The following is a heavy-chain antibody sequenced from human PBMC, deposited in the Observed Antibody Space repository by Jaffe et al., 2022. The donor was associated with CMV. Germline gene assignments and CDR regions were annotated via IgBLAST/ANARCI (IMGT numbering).Heavy chain of an antibody. V-gene: IGHV3-21*02. CDR1: GFTFSGYS. J-gene: IGHJ4*02. Sequence: DVQLVESGGGLVKPGGSLRLSCAASGFTFSGYSMNWVRQAPGKGLEWVSSINGNSDYVFYADSVKGRFTISRDNTKRSLYLQMNSLTAEDTAVYYCSRGRSCSGGSCYSDSWGRGTLVAVSS. D-gene: IGHD2-15*01. CDR2: INGNSDYV. CDR3: SRGRSCSGGSCYSDS.